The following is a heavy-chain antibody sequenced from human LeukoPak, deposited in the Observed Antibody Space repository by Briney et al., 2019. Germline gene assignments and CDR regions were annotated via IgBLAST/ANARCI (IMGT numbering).Heavy chain of an antibody. D-gene: IGHD3-16*01. CDR2: INHSGST. V-gene: IGHV4-34*01. CDR1: GGSINGYY. Sequence: PSETLSLTCIVSGGSINGYYWSWIRQPPGKGLEWIGEINHSGSTNYNPSLKSRVTISVDTSKNQFSLKLSSVTAADTAIYYCAKGFGRDDFDIWGQGTMVTVSS. J-gene: IGHJ3*02. CDR3: AKGFGRDDFDI.